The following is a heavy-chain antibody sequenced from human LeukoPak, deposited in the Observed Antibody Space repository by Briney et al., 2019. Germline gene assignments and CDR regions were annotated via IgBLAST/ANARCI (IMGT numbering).Heavy chain of an antibody. Sequence: GGSLRLSCAASGFTFSSYWMHWVRQAPGKGLAWVSRINSDGSSTSYADSVKGRFTISRDNAKNTLYLQMNSLRAEDTAVYYCARGDDDYYYYYMDVWGKGTTVTISS. CDR3: ARGDDDYYYYYMDV. CDR2: INSDGSST. V-gene: IGHV3-74*01. J-gene: IGHJ6*03. D-gene: IGHD1-1*01. CDR1: GFTFSSYW.